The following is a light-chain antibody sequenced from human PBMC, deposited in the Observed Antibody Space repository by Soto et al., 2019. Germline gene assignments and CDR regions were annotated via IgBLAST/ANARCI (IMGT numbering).Light chain of an antibody. CDR2: EVN. CDR3: TSYTTSSTLV. J-gene: IGLJ3*02. Sequence: QLVLTQPASVSGSPGQSITISCTGTSSDVGGYNYVCWYQQHPGKAPKLMIYEVNNRPSGVSNRFSGSKSGNTASLTISGLQAEDEADYYCTSYTTSSTLVFGGGTKVTVL. V-gene: IGLV2-14*01. CDR1: SSDVGGYNY.